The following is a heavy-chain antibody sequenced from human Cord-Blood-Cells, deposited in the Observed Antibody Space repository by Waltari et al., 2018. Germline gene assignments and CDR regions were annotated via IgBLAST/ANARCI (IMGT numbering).Heavy chain of an antibody. V-gene: IGHV3-23*01. Sequence: EVQLLESGGGLVQPGGSLRLSCAASGFTFSSYAMSWVRQAPGKGLGGVSYIRGSGVSTYYADSVKGRFTISRENSKNTLYLQMNSLRAEDTAVYYCAKEPSSSWYNWFDPWGQGTLVTVSS. CDR3: AKEPSSSWYNWFDP. CDR2: IRGSGVST. J-gene: IGHJ5*02. CDR1: GFTFSSYA. D-gene: IGHD6-13*01.